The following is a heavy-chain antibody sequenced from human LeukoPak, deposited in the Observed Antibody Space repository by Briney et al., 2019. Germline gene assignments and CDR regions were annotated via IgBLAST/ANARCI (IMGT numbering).Heavy chain of an antibody. CDR1: GRSISSYY. Sequence: SETLSLTCTVSGRSISSYYWRWIRQPPGKGLEWIGYIYYSGSTNYNPSLKSRVTISVDTSKNQFSLKLSSVTAADTAVYYCARVREILFDYWGQGTLVTVSS. V-gene: IGHV4-59*01. D-gene: IGHD1-26*01. J-gene: IGHJ4*02. CDR2: IYYSGST. CDR3: ARVREILFDY.